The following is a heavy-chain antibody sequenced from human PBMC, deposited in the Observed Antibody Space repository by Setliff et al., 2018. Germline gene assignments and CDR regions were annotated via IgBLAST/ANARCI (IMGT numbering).Heavy chain of an antibody. Sequence: GESLKISCAASGFSFSSYAMHWVRQAPGKGLEYVSSISSNGGNTYYANSVKGRFTISRDNSKSTLYLQMGSLRTEDMAVYHCARGGTYSSGPLDYWGQGTLVTVSS. CDR3: ARGGTYSSGPLDY. CDR1: GFSFSSYA. V-gene: IGHV3-64*01. CDR2: ISSNGGNT. J-gene: IGHJ4*02. D-gene: IGHD3-22*01.